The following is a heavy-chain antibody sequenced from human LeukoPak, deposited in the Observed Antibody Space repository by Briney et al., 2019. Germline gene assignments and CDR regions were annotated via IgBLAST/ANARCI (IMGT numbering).Heavy chain of an antibody. Sequence: APVKVSCKASGYTFTGYDINWVRQATGQGLEWMGWMNPNSGHTGYAQKFQGRVTVTRNTSISTAYMELSSLRSEDTAVYYCARVATAGFRFDPWGQGTLVTVSS. J-gene: IGHJ5*02. V-gene: IGHV1-8*01. D-gene: IGHD6-13*01. CDR3: ARVATAGFRFDP. CDR2: MNPNSGHT. CDR1: GYTFTGYD.